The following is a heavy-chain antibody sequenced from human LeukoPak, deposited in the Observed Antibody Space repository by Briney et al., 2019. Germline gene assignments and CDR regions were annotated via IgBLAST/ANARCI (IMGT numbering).Heavy chain of an antibody. Sequence: PSETLSLTCAVYGGSFSGYYWSWIRQPPGKGLEWIGEINHSGSTNYNPSLKSRLTISVDTSKNQFSLKLSSVTAADTAVYYCARRTVVVTAIQRYFDLWGRGTLVTVSS. CDR3: ARRTVVVTAIQRYFDL. D-gene: IGHD2-21*02. CDR2: INHSGST. J-gene: IGHJ2*01. CDR1: GGSFSGYY. V-gene: IGHV4-34*01.